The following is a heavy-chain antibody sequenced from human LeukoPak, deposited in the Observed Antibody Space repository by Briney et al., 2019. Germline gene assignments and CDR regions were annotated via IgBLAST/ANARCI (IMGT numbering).Heavy chain of an antibody. V-gene: IGHV4-59*08. Sequence: KPSETLSLTCTVSGGSISSYYWSWIRQPPGKGLEWIGYIYYSGSTNYNPSLKSRVTISVDTSKNQFSLKLGSVTAADTAVYYCARHQGRYCSSTSCYAFDIWGQGTMVTVSS. D-gene: IGHD2-2*01. CDR2: IYYSGST. J-gene: IGHJ3*02. CDR1: GGSISSYY. CDR3: ARHQGRYCSSTSCYAFDI.